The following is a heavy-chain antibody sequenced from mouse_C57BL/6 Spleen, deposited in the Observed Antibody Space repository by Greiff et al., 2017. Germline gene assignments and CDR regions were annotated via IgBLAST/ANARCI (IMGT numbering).Heavy chain of an antibody. D-gene: IGHD1-1*01. CDR2: IYPGDGDT. CDR1: GYAFSSSW. V-gene: IGHV1-82*01. CDR3: ARDYGSSYGRYFDV. J-gene: IGHJ1*03. Sequence: QVQLQQSGPELVKPGASVKISCKASGYAFSSSWMNWVKQRPGKGLEWIGRIYPGDGDTKYNGKFKGKDTLTADKSSSTAYMKLSSLTSEDSAVYFCARDYGSSYGRYFDVWGTGTTVTVSS.